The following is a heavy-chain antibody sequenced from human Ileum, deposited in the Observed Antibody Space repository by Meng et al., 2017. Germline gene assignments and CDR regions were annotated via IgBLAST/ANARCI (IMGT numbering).Heavy chain of an antibody. V-gene: IGHV3-74*01. CDR2: INVDGTTT. J-gene: IGHJ4*02. CDR3: ARDLNWVVWDF. D-gene: IGHD3/OR15-3a*01. CDR1: GFTFSAYN. Sequence: GESLKISCAASGFTFSAYNMHWVRQAPGKGLEWVSRINVDGTTTTYTDSVKGRFTISRDNAKNTLYLQMNSLRVDDKAVYYCARDLNWVVWDFWGQGTLVTVSS.